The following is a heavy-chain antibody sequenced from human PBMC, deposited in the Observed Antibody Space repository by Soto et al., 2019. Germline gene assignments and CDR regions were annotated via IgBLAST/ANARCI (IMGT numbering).Heavy chain of an antibody. Sequence: QVQLVQSGAEVKKPGSSVKVSCKTSGGTFRTSAISWVRQAPGQGLEWMGGIMPVFPTPDYAQKFQGRVTITADEHTGTAYMELSSIRSEATAVYYCARDKDRQQLGGNYYYIMDVWGQGTTVTVSS. CDR3: ARDKDRQQLGGNYYYIMDV. CDR1: GGTFRTSA. J-gene: IGHJ6*01. V-gene: IGHV1-69*12. CDR2: IMPVFPTP. D-gene: IGHD3-3*02.